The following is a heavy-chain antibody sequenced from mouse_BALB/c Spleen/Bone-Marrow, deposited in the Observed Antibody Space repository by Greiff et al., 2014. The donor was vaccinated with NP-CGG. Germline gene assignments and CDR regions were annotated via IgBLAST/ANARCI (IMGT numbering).Heavy chain of an antibody. CDR1: GFNIKDTY. CDR3: ASYYYGSSGFAY. V-gene: IGHV14-3*02. J-gene: IGHJ3*01. Sequence: EVQLVESGAELVKPGASVKLSSTASGFNIKDTYMHWVKQRPEQGLEWIGRIDPANGNTKYDPKFQGKATITADTSSNTAYLQLSSLTSEDTAVYYCASYYYGSSGFAYWGQGTLVTVSA. D-gene: IGHD1-1*01. CDR2: IDPANGNT.